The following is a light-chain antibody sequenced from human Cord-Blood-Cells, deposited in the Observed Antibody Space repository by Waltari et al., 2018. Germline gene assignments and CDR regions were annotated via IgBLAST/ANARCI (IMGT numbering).Light chain of an antibody. CDR3: QQDNNWPPET. CDR2: GAS. J-gene: IGKJ1*01. Sequence: EIVMTQSPATLSVSPGERATLSCRASQSVGSNLAWYQQKPDQAPRLLIYGASTRATGIPARFSGSGSGTEFTLTVSSLQSEDFAVYYCQQDNNWPPETFGQGTKVEIK. V-gene: IGKV3-15*01. CDR1: QSVGSN.